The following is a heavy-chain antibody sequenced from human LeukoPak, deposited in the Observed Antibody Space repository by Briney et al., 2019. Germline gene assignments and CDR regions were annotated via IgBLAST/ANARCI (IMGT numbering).Heavy chain of an antibody. CDR2: INYSGNT. V-gene: IGHV4-59*01. D-gene: IGHD4-17*01. CDR3: AREGRQDYVYFDY. CDR1: GDSISSFY. J-gene: IGHJ4*02. Sequence: SETLSLTCTVSGDSISSFYWSWIRQPPGKGLEWIGYINYSGNTNYNPSLKSRVTISVDTSKNQFSLRLSSVTAADTAVYYCAREGRQDYVYFDYWGQGTLVTVSS.